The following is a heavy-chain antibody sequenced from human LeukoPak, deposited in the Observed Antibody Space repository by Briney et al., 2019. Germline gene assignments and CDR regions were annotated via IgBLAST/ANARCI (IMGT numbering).Heavy chain of an antibody. CDR2: IYYSGRT. CDR1: GGSISSSSHY. D-gene: IGHD6-19*01. J-gene: IGHJ4*02. V-gene: IGHV4-39*01. Sequence: PSETLSLTCTVSGGSISSSSHYWGWIRQPPGKGLEWIGSIYYSGRTYYNPSLKSRVTISVDTSKNQFSLKLSSVTAADTAVYSCARQASSSGLYIVYFDYWGQGTLVTVSS. CDR3: ARQASSSGLYIVYFDY.